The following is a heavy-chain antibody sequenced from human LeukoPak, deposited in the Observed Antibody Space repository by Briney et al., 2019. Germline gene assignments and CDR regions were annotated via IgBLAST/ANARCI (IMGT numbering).Heavy chain of an antibody. CDR1: GFTFSSYG. CDR3: AKVGATFRDAFDI. J-gene: IGHJ3*02. D-gene: IGHD1-26*01. V-gene: IGHV3-30*02. Sequence: GGSLRLSCAASGFTFSSYGMHWVRQAPGKGLEWVAFIRYDGSNKYYADSVKGRFTISRDNSKNTLYLQMNSLRAEDTAVYYCAKVGATFRDAFDIWGQGTMFTVSS. CDR2: IRYDGSNK.